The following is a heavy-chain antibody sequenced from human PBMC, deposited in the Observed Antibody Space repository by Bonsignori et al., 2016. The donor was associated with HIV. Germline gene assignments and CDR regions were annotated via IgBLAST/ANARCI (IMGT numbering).Heavy chain of an antibody. CDR3: ARGSYCDI. J-gene: IGHJ3*02. V-gene: IGHV1-18*01. CDR1: GYTLTDYV. D-gene: IGHD2-8*02. Sequence: ASVKVSCKASGYTLTDYVINWVRQAPGQGLEWMGWISAYSGNTDFAQKFQGRVTMTTDTSTNTAYMELRSLTSDDTAVYYCARGSYCDIWGQGTMVTVSS. CDR2: ISAYSGNT.